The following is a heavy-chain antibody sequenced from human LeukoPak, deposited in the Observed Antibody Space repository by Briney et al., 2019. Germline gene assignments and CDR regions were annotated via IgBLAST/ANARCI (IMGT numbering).Heavy chain of an antibody. CDR1: GFTVSSNY. CDR2: LYSGGST. D-gene: IGHD6-19*01. J-gene: IGHJ6*03. Sequence: GGSLRLSCASSGFTVSSNYMSWVRQAPGKGLEWVSVLYSGGSTYYADSVKGRFTISRDNSKNTLYLQMNSLRAEDTAVYYCARDRASSGWYGYYYYYMDVWGKGTTVTVSS. CDR3: ARDRASSGWYGYYYYYMDV. V-gene: IGHV3-66*01.